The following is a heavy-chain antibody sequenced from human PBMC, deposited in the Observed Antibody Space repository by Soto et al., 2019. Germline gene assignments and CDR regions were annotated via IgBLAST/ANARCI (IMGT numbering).Heavy chain of an antibody. CDR2: IYPGDSDT. D-gene: IGHD2-8*02. J-gene: IGHJ6*03. Sequence: PGESLKISCKGSGYSFTSYWIGWVRQMPGKGLEWMGIIYPGDSDTRYSPSFQGQVTISADKSISTAYLQWSSLKASDTAMYYCARHVGVYAQNYTFPYYYYYYYMDVWGKGTTVTVSS. CDR1: GYSFTSYW. CDR3: ARHVGVYAQNYTFPYYYYYYYMDV. V-gene: IGHV5-51*01.